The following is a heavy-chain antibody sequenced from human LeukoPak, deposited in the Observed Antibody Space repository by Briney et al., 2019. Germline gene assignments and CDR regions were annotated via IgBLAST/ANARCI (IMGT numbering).Heavy chain of an antibody. J-gene: IGHJ4*02. CDR3: ARETSYYYGSGSYPFDY. CDR2: ISAYNGNT. Sequence: ASVTVSCKALGYTFTDHYFHWLRQAPGQGLEWMGWISAYNGNTNYAQKLQGRVTMTTDTSTSTAYMELRSLRSDDTAVYYCARETSYYYGSGSYPFDYWGQGTLVTVSS. V-gene: IGHV1-18*04. D-gene: IGHD3-10*01. CDR1: GYTFTDHY.